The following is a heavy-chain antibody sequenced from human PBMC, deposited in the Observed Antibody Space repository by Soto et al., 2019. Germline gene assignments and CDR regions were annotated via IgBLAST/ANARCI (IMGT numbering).Heavy chain of an antibody. CDR1: GGSISSYY. D-gene: IGHD2-15*01. J-gene: IGHJ6*02. Sequence: SETLSLTCTVSGGSISSYYWSWIRQPPGKGLEWIGYSYYSGSTNYNPSLKSRVTISVDTSKNQFSLKLSSVTAADTALYYCSRHYCSGGSCYYYGMDVWGQGTTVTVSS. V-gene: IGHV4-59*08. CDR2: SYYSGST. CDR3: SRHYCSGGSCYYYGMDV.